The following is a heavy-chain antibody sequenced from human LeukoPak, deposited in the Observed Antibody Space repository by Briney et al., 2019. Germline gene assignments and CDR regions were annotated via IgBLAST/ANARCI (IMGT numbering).Heavy chain of an antibody. V-gene: IGHV1-18*01. CDR2: ISPYNANT. CDR1: GYIFTSYG. J-gene: IGHJ4*02. CDR3: ARDYDNVPDY. Sequence: ASVKVSCKASGYIFTSYGISWVRQAPGQGLEWMGWISPYNANTNYPQKLQGRVTMTIDTSTSTAYMELRSLRSDDTAVYYCARDYDNVPDYWGQGTLVTVSS. D-gene: IGHD3-22*01.